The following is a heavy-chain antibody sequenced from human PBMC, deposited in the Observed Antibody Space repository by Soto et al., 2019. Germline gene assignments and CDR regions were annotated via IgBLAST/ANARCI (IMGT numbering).Heavy chain of an antibody. J-gene: IGHJ4*02. V-gene: IGHV3-74*01. D-gene: IGHD2-2*01. Sequence: GGSLRLSCAASGFTFSSYWMHWVRQAPGKGLVWVSRINSDGSSTSYADSVKGRFTISRDNAKNTLYLQMNSLRAEDAAVSFCARGGGYCSSTSCYDYWGQGTLVTVSS. CDR2: INSDGSST. CDR3: ARGGGYCSSTSCYDY. CDR1: GFTFSSYW.